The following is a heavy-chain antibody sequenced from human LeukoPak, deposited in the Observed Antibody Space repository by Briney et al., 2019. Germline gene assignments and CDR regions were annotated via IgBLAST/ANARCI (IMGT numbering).Heavy chain of an antibody. CDR1: GSTFGTYA. Sequence: PGGSLRLSCTSSGSTFGTYAVSWFRQAPGKGLEWVAFIRSKTFGGTTEYAASVKGRFTISRDDSKSIAYLQMNSPKTEDTAVYYCTRYSGRTDYWGQGTLVSVSS. CDR3: TRYSGRTDY. V-gene: IGHV3-49*03. J-gene: IGHJ4*02. CDR2: IRSKTFGGTT. D-gene: IGHD5-18*01.